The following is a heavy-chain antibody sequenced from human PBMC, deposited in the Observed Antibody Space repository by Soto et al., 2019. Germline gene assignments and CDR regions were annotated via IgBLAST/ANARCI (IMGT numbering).Heavy chain of an antibody. CDR1: GGTFSSYA. CDR3: ARTKGIRYCSSTSCYGAYYYGMDV. D-gene: IGHD2-2*01. Sequence: QVQLVQSGAEVKKPGSSVKVSCKASGGTFSSYAISWVRQAPGQGLEWMGGIIPIFGTANYAQKFQGRVTITADESTSTAYMELSRLRSEDTAVYYCARTKGIRYCSSTSCYGAYYYGMDVWGQGTTVTVSS. CDR2: IIPIFGTA. J-gene: IGHJ6*02. V-gene: IGHV1-69*01.